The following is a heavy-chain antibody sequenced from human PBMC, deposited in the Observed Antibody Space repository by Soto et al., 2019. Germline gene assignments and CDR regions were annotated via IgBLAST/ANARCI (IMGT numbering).Heavy chain of an antibody. V-gene: IGHV4-30-2*01. J-gene: IGHJ4*02. CDR3: ARVDLIAVAFDY. CDR1: GGSISSGGYS. Sequence: SETLSLTCAVSGGSISSGGYSWSWIRQPPGKGLEWIGYIYHSGSTYYNPSLKSRVTISVDRSKNQFSLKLSSVTAADTAVYYCARVDLIAVAFDYWGQGTLVTVSS. D-gene: IGHD6-19*01. CDR2: IYHSGST.